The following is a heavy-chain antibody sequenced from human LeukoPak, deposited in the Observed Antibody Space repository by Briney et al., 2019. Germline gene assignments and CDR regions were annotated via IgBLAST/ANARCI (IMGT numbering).Heavy chain of an antibody. CDR2: NSYDGSNK. J-gene: IGHJ6*02. CDR3: AKDNSVSNTDYYYYGMDV. D-gene: IGHD4-23*01. CDR1: GFTFSSYG. Sequence: GGSLRLSCAASGFTFSSYGMHWVRQAPGKGLEWVAVNSYDGSNKYYADSVKGRFTISRDNSKNTLYLQMNSLRAEDTAVYYCAKDNSVSNTDYYYYGMDVWGQGTTVTVSS. V-gene: IGHV3-30*18.